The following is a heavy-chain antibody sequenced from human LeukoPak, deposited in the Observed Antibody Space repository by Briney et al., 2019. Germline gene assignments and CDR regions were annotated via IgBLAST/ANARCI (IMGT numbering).Heavy chain of an antibody. J-gene: IGHJ4*02. D-gene: IGHD3-22*01. V-gene: IGHV3-49*04. CDR3: TRFLYYDGSGYLDY. CDR1: GFTFGDYA. CDR2: IRSKAYGGTT. Sequence: PGGSLRLSCTASGFTFGDYAMSWVRQAPGKGLEWVGFIRSKAYGGTTEYAASVKGRFTISRDDSKSIAYLQMNSLKTEDTAVYYCTRFLYYDGSGYLDYWGQGTLVTVSS.